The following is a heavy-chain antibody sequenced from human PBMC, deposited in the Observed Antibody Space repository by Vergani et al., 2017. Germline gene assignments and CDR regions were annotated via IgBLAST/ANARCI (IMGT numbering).Heavy chain of an antibody. D-gene: IGHD6-13*01. Sequence: EVQLLESGGGLVQPGGSLRLSCAASGFTFSSYAMSWVRQAPGKGLEWVSAISGSGGSTYDADSVKGRFTISRDNSKNTLYLQMNSLRAEDTAVYYCAKDLARSGAAAANFDYWGQGTLVTVSS. V-gene: IGHV3-23*01. CDR1: GFTFSSYA. CDR3: AKDLARSGAAAANFDY. J-gene: IGHJ4*02. CDR2: ISGSGGST.